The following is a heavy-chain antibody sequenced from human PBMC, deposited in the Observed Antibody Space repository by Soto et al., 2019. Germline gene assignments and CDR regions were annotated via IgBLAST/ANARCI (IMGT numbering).Heavy chain of an antibody. V-gene: IGHV1-18*01. CDR3: AKDYPPYGHRPDWFDP. CDR1: GYTFTSYG. J-gene: IGHJ5*02. CDR2: ISAYNGNT. Sequence: ASVKVSCKASGYTFTSYGISWVRQAPGQGLEWMGWISAYNGNTNYAQKLQGRVTMTTDTSTSTAYMELNSLRAEDTAVYYCAKDYPPYGHRPDWFDPWGQGTLVTVSS. D-gene: IGHD4-17*01.